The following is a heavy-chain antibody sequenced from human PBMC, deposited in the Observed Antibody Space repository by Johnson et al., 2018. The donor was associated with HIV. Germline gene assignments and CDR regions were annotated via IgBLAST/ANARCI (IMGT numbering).Heavy chain of an antibody. J-gene: IGHJ3*02. CDR2: YDGSNK. CDR3: ARDHGWSRGWLFDAFDI. Sequence: YDGSNKYYADSVKGRFTISRDNAKNSLYLQMNSLRPEDTAVYYCARDHGWSRGWLFDAFDIWGQGTMVTVSS. V-gene: IGHV3-33*01. D-gene: IGHD6-19*01.